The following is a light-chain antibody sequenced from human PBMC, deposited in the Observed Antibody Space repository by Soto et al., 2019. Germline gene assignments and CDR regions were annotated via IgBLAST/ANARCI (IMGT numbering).Light chain of an antibody. CDR2: DVS. V-gene: IGLV2-14*01. J-gene: IGLJ1*01. CDR1: SSDVGSYNY. Sequence: QSVLTQPASVSGSHGQSITISCTGTSSDVGSYNYVSWYQQHPGKAPKLMIYDVSNRPSGVSNRFSGSKSGNTASLTISGLQAEDEADYYCSSYTSSRYVFGTGTKVTVL. CDR3: SSYTSSRYV.